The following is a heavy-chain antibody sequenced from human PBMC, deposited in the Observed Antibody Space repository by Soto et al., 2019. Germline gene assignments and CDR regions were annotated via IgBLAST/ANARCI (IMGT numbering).Heavy chain of an antibody. J-gene: IGHJ4*02. CDR1: GGTFSSYA. D-gene: IGHD3-22*01. CDR3: ACRREYYYDSSGYYGDY. V-gene: IGHV1-69*01. CDR2: IIPIFGTA. Sequence: QVQLVQSGAEVKKPGSSVKVSCKASGGTFSSYAISWVRQAPGQGLEWMGGIIPIFGTANYAQKFQGRVTITADESTSTAYMELSSLRSEDTAVYYCACRREYYYDSSGYYGDYWGQGTLVTVSS.